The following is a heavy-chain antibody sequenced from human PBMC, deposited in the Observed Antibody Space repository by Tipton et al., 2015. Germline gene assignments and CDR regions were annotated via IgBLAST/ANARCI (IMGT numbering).Heavy chain of an antibody. CDR3: ARHVFIQGSWYQWFDP. J-gene: IGHJ5*02. Sequence: TLSLTCTVSGASISSPNSFWGWIRQSPGKGLEWIGSILHRGTTYYNPSLRSRVSLSIDTSSNQFSLSLTSVTAADTALYYCARHVFIQGSWYQWFDPWGQGTLVTAS. CDR2: ILHRGTT. D-gene: IGHD6-13*01. V-gene: IGHV4-39*01. CDR1: GASISSPNSF.